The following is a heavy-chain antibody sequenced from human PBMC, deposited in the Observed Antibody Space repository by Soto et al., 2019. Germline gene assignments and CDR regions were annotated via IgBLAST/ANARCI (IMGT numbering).Heavy chain of an antibody. V-gene: IGHV3-33*01. D-gene: IGHD3-10*01. Sequence: GGSLRLSCAASGFTFSSYGMHWVRQAPGKGLEWVAVIWYDGSNKYYADSVKGRFTISRDNSKNTLYLQMNSLRAEDTAVYYCARDQGFYGSGSYSPYMDVWGKGTTVTVSS. J-gene: IGHJ6*03. CDR1: GFTFSSYG. CDR2: IWYDGSNK. CDR3: ARDQGFYGSGSYSPYMDV.